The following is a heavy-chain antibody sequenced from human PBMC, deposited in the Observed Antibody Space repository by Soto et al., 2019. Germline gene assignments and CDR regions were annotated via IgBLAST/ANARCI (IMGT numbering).Heavy chain of an antibody. CDR1: GGSLSSSSW. CDR2: IFYSGST. CDR3: VHHGGVPYYHDF. J-gene: IGHJ4*02. Sequence: SETLSLTCAVSGGSLSSSSWWSWVRQPPGKTLEWLGEIFYSGSTKYNPSLNSRVTISADQSKNDFSLRLSSVTAADTAAYYCVHHGGVPYYHDFWGQGMLVTVSS. D-gene: IGHD2-8*01. V-gene: IGHV4-4*02.